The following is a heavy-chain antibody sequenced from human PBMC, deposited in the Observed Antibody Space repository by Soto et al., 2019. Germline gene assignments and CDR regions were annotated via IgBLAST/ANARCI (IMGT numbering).Heavy chain of an antibody. CDR1: GFTVSSNY. CDR3: ARGLGRGYYDTSGYFHLDY. J-gene: IGHJ4*02. D-gene: IGHD3-22*01. Sequence: VQLVESGGGLIQPGGSLRLSCAASGFTVSSNYISWVRQAPGKGLEWVSVIYSGGSTYYADSVKGRFTISTDNSKNTLYLQMNSLRTEDTAVYYCARGLGRGYYDTSGYFHLDYWGQGTLVTVSS. CDR2: IYSGGST. V-gene: IGHV3-53*01.